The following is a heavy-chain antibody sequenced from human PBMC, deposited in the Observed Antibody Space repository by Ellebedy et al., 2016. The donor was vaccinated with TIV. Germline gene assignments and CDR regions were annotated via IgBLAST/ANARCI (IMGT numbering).Heavy chain of an antibody. V-gene: IGHV4-4*07. CDR1: GDGISSFY. D-gene: IGHD4/OR15-4a*01. CDR3: AKSMALGDRYFDL. Sequence: SETLSLXCNVSGDGISSFYLTWVRQSAGKGLEFIGRLYNTAGPSYNPSLKSRVTMSLDTSKNQFSLKLNSVTAADTALYYCAKSMALGDRYFDLWGRGTLVTVSS. CDR2: LYNTAGP. J-gene: IGHJ2*01.